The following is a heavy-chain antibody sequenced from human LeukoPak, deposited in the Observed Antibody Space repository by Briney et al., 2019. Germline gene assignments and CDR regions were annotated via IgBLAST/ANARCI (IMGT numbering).Heavy chain of an antibody. CDR1: GGSISSYY. J-gene: IGHJ6*03. CDR2: IYYSGST. CDR3: ARAGLVIRTYYYFYYMDV. D-gene: IGHD3/OR15-3a*01. Sequence: PSETLPLTRTVSGGSISSYYWSWIRQPPGKGLEWIGYIYYSGSTNYNPSLKSRVTISVDTSKNQFSLKLSSVTAADTAVYYCARAGLVIRTYYYFYYMDVWGKGCTATVSS. V-gene: IGHV4-59*01.